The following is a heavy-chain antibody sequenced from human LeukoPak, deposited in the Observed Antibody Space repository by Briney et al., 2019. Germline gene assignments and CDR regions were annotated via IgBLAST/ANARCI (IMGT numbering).Heavy chain of an antibody. CDR3: AKVSMGDTPDPFGY. D-gene: IGHD3-16*01. J-gene: IGHJ4*02. CDR1: GFTFDDYA. Sequence: PGGSLRLSCAASGFTFDDYAMHWVRQAPGKGLEWVSGISWNSGSIGYADSVKGRFTISRDNSKNTLYLQMNSLRAEDTAVYYCAKVSMGDTPDPFGYWGQGTLVTVSS. V-gene: IGHV3-9*01. CDR2: ISWNSGSI.